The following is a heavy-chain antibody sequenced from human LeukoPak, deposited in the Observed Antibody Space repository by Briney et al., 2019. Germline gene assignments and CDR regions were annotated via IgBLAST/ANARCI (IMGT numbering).Heavy chain of an antibody. J-gene: IGHJ4*02. CDR3: AREGMGYCSSTSCHTLDY. Sequence: SETLSLTCAVYGGSFSGYYWSWIRQPAGKGLEWIGRIYTSGSTNYNPSLKSRVTISVDTSKNQFSLKLSSVTAADTAVYYCAREGMGYCSSTSCHTLDYWGQGTLVTVSS. CDR1: GGSFSGYY. D-gene: IGHD2-2*02. V-gene: IGHV4-4*07. CDR2: IYTSGST.